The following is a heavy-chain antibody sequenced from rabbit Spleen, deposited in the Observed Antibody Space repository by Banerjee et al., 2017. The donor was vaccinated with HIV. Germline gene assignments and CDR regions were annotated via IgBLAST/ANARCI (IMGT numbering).Heavy chain of an antibody. Sequence: QQQLEESGGGLVKPGGTLTLTCKASGIDFSTYGVSWVRQAPGKGLEWIACSFSGSSGNTYYATGAKGRFTISKISSTTVTLQMTSLTAADTATYFCARGGGLWGQGTLVTVS. J-gene: IGHJ3*01. V-gene: IGHV1S45*01. CDR2: SFSGSSGNT. CDR1: GIDFSTYG. CDR3: ARGGGL.